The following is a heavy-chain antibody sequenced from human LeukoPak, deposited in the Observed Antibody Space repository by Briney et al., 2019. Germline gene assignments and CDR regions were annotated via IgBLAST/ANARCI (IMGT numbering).Heavy chain of an antibody. V-gene: IGHV4-4*07. CDR3: ARVYSSGWYTLPPQYYFDY. Sequence: SETLSLTCTVAGGSISSYCWGWIRQPAGKGLEWIGRIYTSGSTYYNPCLKSRVTISVDTSKNQFSLKLSSVTAADTAVYYCARVYSSGWYTLPPQYYFDYWGQGTLVTVSS. J-gene: IGHJ4*02. D-gene: IGHD6-19*01. CDR2: IYTSGST. CDR1: GGSISSYC.